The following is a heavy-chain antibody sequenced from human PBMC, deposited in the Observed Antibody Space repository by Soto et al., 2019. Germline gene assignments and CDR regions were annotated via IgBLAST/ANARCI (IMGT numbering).Heavy chain of an antibody. CDR3: ARSSGVSATNWFDA. V-gene: IGHV4-4*02. J-gene: IGHJ5*02. Sequence: SETLSLTCGVSGGSISSINWWTCVRQTPGKGLEWIGEIYYSGNTNYNPSLTSRVTMSIDKSKNQFFLNLTSVTAADTAVYYCARSSGVSATNWFDAWGQGTLVTVSS. D-gene: IGHD3-10*01. CDR1: GGSISSINW. CDR2: IYYSGNT.